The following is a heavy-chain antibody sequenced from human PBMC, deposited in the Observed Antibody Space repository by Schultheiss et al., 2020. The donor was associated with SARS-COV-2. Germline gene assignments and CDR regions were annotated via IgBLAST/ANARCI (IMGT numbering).Heavy chain of an antibody. CDR2: IWYDGSYK. CDR3: ASLVSGYWYFDL. V-gene: IGHV3-33*08. CDR1: GFSFDDHA. Sequence: GGSLRLSCAASGFSFDDHAMHWVRQAPGKALEWVALIWYDGSYKYYGDSVKGRFTISRDNSKNTLYLQMNSLRAEDTAVYYCASLVSGYWYFDLWGRGTLVTVSS. J-gene: IGHJ2*01. D-gene: IGHD2-8*01.